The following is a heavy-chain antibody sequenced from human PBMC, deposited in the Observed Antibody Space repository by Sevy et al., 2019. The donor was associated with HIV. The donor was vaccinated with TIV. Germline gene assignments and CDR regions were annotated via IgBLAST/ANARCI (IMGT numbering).Heavy chain of an antibody. CDR3: ARDPRLELRLYYYYYGMDV. D-gene: IGHD1-7*01. J-gene: IGHJ6*02. CDR1: GFTFSSYA. Sequence: GGSLRLSCAASGFTFSSYAMHWVRQAPGKGREWGAVISYEGSNKYYADSVKGRFTISRDNSKNTLYLQMNSLRAEDTAVYYCARDPRLELRLYYYYYGMDVWGQGTTVTVSS. CDR2: ISYEGSNK. V-gene: IGHV3-30-3*01.